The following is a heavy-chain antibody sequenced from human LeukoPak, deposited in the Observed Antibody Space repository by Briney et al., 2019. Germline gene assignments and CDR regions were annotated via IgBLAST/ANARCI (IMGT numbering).Heavy chain of an antibody. CDR2: IYYSGST. D-gene: IGHD6-19*01. J-gene: IGHJ4*02. CDR1: GGSISSSSYY. Sequence: SETLSLTCTVSGGSISSSSYYWGWIRQPPGKGLEWIGSIYYSGSTYYNPSLKSRVTISVDTSKNQFSLKLSSVTAADTAVYYCARGQWLVQSYWGQGTLVTVSS. CDR3: ARGQWLVQSY. V-gene: IGHV4-39*07.